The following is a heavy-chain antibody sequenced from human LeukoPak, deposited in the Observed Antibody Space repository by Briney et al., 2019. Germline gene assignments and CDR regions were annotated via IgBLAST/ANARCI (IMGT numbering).Heavy chain of an antibody. CDR2: IYSGGST. CDR1: GFTVSSNY. V-gene: IGHV3-66*01. Sequence: GGSLRLSCAASGFTVSSNYMSRVRQAPGKGLEWVSVIYSGGSTYYADSVKGRFTISRDNSRITLYLQMNSLRAEDTAVYYCARMPTVDDAFDIWGQGTMVTVSS. CDR3: ARMPTVDDAFDI. D-gene: IGHD4-23*01. J-gene: IGHJ3*02.